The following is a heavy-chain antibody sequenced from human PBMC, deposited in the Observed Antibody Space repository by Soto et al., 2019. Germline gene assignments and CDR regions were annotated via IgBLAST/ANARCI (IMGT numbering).Heavy chain of an antibody. CDR1: GGTFSSYA. Sequence: SVKVSCKASGGTFSSYAISWVRQAPGQGLEWMGGIIPIFGTANYARKFQGRVTITADESTSTAYMELSSLRSEDTAVYYCAKQAHGLDGVAFDYWGQGTQVTVSS. J-gene: IGHJ4*02. D-gene: IGHD2-15*01. V-gene: IGHV1-69*13. CDR2: IIPIFGTA. CDR3: AKQAHGLDGVAFDY.